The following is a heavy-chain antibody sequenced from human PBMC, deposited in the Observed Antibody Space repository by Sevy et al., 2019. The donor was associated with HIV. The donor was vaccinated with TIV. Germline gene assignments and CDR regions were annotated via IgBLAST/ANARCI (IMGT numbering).Heavy chain of an antibody. CDR3: ARGPTTVTKYYFDY. Sequence: SETLSLTCLVSDASITTNYWSWIRQAPGKGLEWIGYFFHSGTTNYNRSLKSRVTISGDTSKNEFSLRLSSVTAADTAVYYCARGPTTVTKYYFDYRGQGTLVTVSS. V-gene: IGHV4-59*12. CDR2: FFHSGTT. J-gene: IGHJ4*02. CDR1: DASITTNY. D-gene: IGHD4-17*01.